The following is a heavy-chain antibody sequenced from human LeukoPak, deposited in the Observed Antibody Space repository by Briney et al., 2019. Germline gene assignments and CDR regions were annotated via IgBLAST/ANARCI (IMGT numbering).Heavy chain of an antibody. CDR3: AREWGAGYCSSTSCYAGERYYFDY. V-gene: IGHV1-2*02. CDR2: INPNSGGT. Sequence: GASVKVSRKASGYTFTGYYMHWVRQAPGQGLEWMGWINPNSGGTNYAQKFQGRVTMTRDTSISTAYMELSRLRSDDTAVYYCAREWGAGYCSSTSCYAGERYYFDYWGQGTLVTVSS. J-gene: IGHJ4*02. CDR1: GYTFTGYY. D-gene: IGHD2-2*01.